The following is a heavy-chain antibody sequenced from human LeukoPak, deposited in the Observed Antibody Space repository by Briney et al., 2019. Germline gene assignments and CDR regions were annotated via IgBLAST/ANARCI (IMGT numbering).Heavy chain of an antibody. CDR2: ISWNSGNI. V-gene: IGHV3-9*03. CDR1: GFTFDDYA. Sequence: GGSLRLSCAASGFTFDDYAMHWVRQAPGKGVEWVAGISWNSGNIVYADSVKGRFTISRDNAKNSLSMQMGSLRAEDMAFYYCAKDHSSTWYGKGFDYWGQGTLVTVSS. D-gene: IGHD6-13*01. CDR3: AKDHSSTWYGKGFDY. J-gene: IGHJ4*02.